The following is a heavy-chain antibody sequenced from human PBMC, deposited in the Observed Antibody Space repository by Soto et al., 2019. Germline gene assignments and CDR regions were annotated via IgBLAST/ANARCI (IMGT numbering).Heavy chain of an antibody. CDR3: ARVPDGSGSTWEDDAFDI. Sequence: QVQLVQSGAEVKKPGSSVKVSCKASGGTFSSYAISWVRQAPGQGLEWMGGIIPIFGTANYAQKFQGRVTITADESTSTAYMELSSLRSEDTAVYYCARVPDGSGSTWEDDAFDICGQGTMVTVSS. CDR2: IIPIFGTA. CDR1: GGTFSSYA. D-gene: IGHD3-10*01. V-gene: IGHV1-69*01. J-gene: IGHJ3*02.